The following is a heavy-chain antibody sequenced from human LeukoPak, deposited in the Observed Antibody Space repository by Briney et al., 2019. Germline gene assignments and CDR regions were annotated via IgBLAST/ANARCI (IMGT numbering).Heavy chain of an antibody. CDR3: AKGLLGIAVAGTTFRFDP. V-gene: IGHV4-59*01. D-gene: IGHD6-19*01. J-gene: IGHJ5*02. CDR1: GGSISSYY. CDR2: IYYSGST. Sequence: PSETLSLNCTVSGGSISSYYWSWIRQPPGKGLEWMGDIYYSGSTNYNPSLKSRVTISVDTSKNQFSLKLSSVTAADTAVYYCAKGLLGIAVAGTTFRFDPWGQGTLVTVSS.